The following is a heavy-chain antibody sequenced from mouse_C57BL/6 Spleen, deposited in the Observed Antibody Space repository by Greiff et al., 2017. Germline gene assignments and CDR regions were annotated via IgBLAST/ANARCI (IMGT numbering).Heavy chain of an antibody. J-gene: IGHJ1*03. CDR3: ARSPLYYYGSSNYWYFDV. CDR1: GYTFTSYW. V-gene: IGHV1-64*01. CDR2: IHPNSGST. D-gene: IGHD1-1*01. Sequence: QVQLQQPGAELVKPGASVKLSCKASGYTFTSYWMHWVKQRPGQGLEWIGMIHPNSGSTNYNEKFKSKATLTVDKSSSTAYMQLSSLTSEDSAVYYCARSPLYYYGSSNYWYFDVWGTGTTVTVSS.